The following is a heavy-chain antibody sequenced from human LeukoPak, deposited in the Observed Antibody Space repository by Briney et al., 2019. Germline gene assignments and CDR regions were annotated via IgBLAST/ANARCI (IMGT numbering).Heavy chain of an antibody. J-gene: IGHJ4*02. V-gene: IGHV3-23*01. D-gene: IGHD1-7*01. CDR1: GFTFSTYA. Sequence: PGGSLRLSCAASGFTFSTYAVTWVRQAPGKGLEWVSSLSGSGGLTYYAESLRGRFTISRDNSKNTLYLQMNSLRAEDTAVYYCANLVGITGTLKHYWGQGTLVTVSS. CDR3: ANLVGITGTLKHY. CDR2: LSGSGGLT.